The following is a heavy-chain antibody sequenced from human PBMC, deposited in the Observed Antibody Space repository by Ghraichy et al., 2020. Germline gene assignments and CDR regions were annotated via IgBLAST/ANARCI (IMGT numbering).Heavy chain of an antibody. V-gene: IGHV3-23*01. CDR1: GFTFSSYA. Sequence: GSLRLSCAASGFTFSSYAMSWVRQAPGKGLEWVSGISGSGGSPHYADSVKGRFTISRDNSKNTLYLQMNSLRAEDTALYYCAKRLGITVAGTIDYWGQGTLVTVSS. D-gene: IGHD6-19*01. CDR2: ISGSGGSP. CDR3: AKRLGITVAGTIDY. J-gene: IGHJ4*02.